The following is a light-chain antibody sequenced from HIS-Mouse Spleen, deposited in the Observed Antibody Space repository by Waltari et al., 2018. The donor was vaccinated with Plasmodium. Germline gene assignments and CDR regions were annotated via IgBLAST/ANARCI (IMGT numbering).Light chain of an antibody. V-gene: IGLV1-51*01. CDR1: SSNLGTHY. J-gene: IGLJ3*02. CDR2: DNN. Sequence: QSVLTQPPSVSAAPGQKVTISCSGSSSNLGTHYVSWSQQLPGTAPKLLIYDNNKRPSGIPDRFSGSKSGTSATLGITGLQTGDEADYYCGTWDSSLSAGVFGGGTKLTVL. CDR3: GTWDSSLSAGV.